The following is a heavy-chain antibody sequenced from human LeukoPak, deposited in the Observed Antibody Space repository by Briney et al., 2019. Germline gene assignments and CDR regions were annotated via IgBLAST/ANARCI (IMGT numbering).Heavy chain of an antibody. CDR1: GFTFSSYA. CDR2: ISGSGGST. CDR3: AKGGTDRGATLSMDV. D-gene: IGHD3-10*01. Sequence: PGGSLRLSYAASGFTFSSYAMSWVRQAPGKGLEWVSAISGSGGSTYYADSVKGRFTISRDNSKNTLYLQMNSLRAEDTAVYYCAKGGTDRGATLSMDVWGQGTTVTVSS. V-gene: IGHV3-23*01. J-gene: IGHJ6*02.